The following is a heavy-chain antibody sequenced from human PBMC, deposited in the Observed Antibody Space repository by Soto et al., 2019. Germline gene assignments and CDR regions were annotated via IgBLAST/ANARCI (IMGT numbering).Heavy chain of an antibody. D-gene: IGHD3-16*01. CDR3: VRIRYQLPTSVLWLDP. Sequence: SETLSLTCAVYGGFLSESYWTWIRQPPGKGLEWIGEINHVGGTNYNPSLKSRVTMSVDTSQNQFSLRLISVTAADTAMYFCVRIRYQLPTSVLWLDPWGQGTPVTVSS. V-gene: IGHV4-34*01. CDR1: GGFLSESY. J-gene: IGHJ5*02. CDR2: INHVGGT.